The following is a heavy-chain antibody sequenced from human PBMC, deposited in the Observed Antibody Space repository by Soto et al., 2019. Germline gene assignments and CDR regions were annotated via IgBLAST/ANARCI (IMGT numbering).Heavy chain of an antibody. CDR3: TTGALRVFGVDPYYYRMDV. D-gene: IGHD3-3*01. CDR1: GFTFSNAW. V-gene: IGHV3-15*01. CDR2: IKSKTDGGTT. Sequence: PGGSLRLSCAASGFTFSNAWMSWVRQAPGKGLEGVGRIKSKTDGGTTDYAAPVKGRFTISRDDSKNTLYLQMNSLKTEDTAVYYCTTGALRVFGVDPYYYRMDVWGQGTTVTVSS. J-gene: IGHJ6*02.